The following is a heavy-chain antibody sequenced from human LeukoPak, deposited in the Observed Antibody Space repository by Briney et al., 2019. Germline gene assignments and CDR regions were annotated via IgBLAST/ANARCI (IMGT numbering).Heavy chain of an antibody. CDR1: GYTFTGYY. J-gene: IGHJ3*02. Sequence: ASVKVSCKASGYTFTGYYMHWVRQAPGQGLEWMGWISAYNGNTNYAQKLQGRVTMTTDTSTSTAYMELRSLRSDDTAVYYCARVIPQDAFDIWGQGTMVTVSS. CDR3: ARVIPQDAFDI. V-gene: IGHV1-18*04. CDR2: ISAYNGNT. D-gene: IGHD2-2*02.